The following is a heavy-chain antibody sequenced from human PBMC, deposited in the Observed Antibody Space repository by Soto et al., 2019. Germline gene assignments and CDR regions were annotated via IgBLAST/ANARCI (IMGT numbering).Heavy chain of an antibody. CDR3: VRDQDIYRDMVHADL. D-gene: IGHD5-18*01. CDR1: GFTISGCS. J-gene: IGHJ4*01. CDR2: ITIRTGNT. V-gene: IGHV3-48*02. Sequence: GGSLRLSCEASGFTISGCSMNWVRQAPGKGLEWLAYITIRTGNTVYADSVRGRFTISADNAENSVFLQMNSLRDEDTAVYFCVRDQDIYRDMVHADLWGQGTLVTVSS.